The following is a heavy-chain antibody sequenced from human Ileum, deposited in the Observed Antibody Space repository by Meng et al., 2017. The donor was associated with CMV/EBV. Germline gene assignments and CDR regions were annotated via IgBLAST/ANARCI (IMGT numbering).Heavy chain of an antibody. CDR1: GYTFTSYG. CDR3: ASNYYDSSGDYYY. J-gene: IGHJ4*02. Sequence: NASGYTFTSYGISWVRQAPGQGLEWMGWISAYNGNTNYAQKLQGRVTMTTDTSTSTAYMGLRNLRSDDTAVYYGASNYYDSSGDYYYWGQGTLVTVSS. D-gene: IGHD3-22*01. V-gene: IGHV1-18*01. CDR2: ISAYNGNT.